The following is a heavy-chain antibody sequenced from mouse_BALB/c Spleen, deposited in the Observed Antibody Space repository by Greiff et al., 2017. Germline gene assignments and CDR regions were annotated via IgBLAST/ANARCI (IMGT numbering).Heavy chain of an antibody. CDR1: GFNIKDTY. V-gene: IGHV14-3*02. Sequence: EVQLQQSGAELVKPGASVKLSCTASGFNIKDTYMHWVKQRPEQGLEWIGRIDPANGNTKYDPKFQGKATITADTSSNTAYLQLSSLTSEDTAVYYCAREGDDGYYYAMDDWGQGTSVTVSS. J-gene: IGHJ4*01. CDR2: IDPANGNT. CDR3: AREGDDGYYYAMDD. D-gene: IGHD2-3*01.